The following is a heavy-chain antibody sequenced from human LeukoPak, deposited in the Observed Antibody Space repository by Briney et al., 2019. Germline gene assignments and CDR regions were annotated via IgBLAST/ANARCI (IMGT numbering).Heavy chain of an antibody. CDR3: ARDLYGSGSYYPLDY. CDR1: GGTFSSYA. V-gene: IGHV1-69*05. CDR2: IIPIFGTA. J-gene: IGHJ4*02. Sequence: GASVKVSCKASGGTFSSYAISWVRQAPGQGLGWMGGIIPIFGTANYAQKFQGRVTMTRDTSTSTVYMELSSLRSEDTAVYYCARDLYGSGSYYPLDYWGQGTLVTVSS. D-gene: IGHD3-10*01.